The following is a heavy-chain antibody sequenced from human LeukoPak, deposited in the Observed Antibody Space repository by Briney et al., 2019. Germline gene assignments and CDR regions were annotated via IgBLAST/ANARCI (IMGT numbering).Heavy chain of an antibody. CDR2: IVVGSGNT. J-gene: IGHJ5*02. D-gene: IGHD1-26*01. Sequence: SVKVSCKASGFTFTSSAMQWVRQARGQRLEWIGWIVVGSGNTNYAQKFQERVTITRDMSTSTAYMELSSLRSEDTAVYSCAADASVGAAAVNNWFDPWGQGTLVTVSS. CDR3: AADASVGAAAVNNWFDP. V-gene: IGHV1-58*02. CDR1: GFTFTSSA.